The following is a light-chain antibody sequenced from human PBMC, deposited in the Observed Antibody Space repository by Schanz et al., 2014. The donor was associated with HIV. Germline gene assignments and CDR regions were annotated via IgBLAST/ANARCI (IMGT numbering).Light chain of an antibody. V-gene: IGLV2-14*01. J-gene: IGLJ2*01. CDR2: DVN. CDR1: NSDVGGYDY. Sequence: QSALTQPASVSGSPGQSITISCTGTNSDVGGYDYASWYQQHPGKAPKLIIYDVNYRPSGSSNRFSGSKSGSTASLAIFGLQAEDEADYYCCSYAGSSTLVFGGGTKLTVL. CDR3: CSYAGSSTLV.